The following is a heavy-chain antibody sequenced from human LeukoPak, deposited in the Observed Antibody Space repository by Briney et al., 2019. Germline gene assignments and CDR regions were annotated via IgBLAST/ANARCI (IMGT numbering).Heavy chain of an antibody. V-gene: IGHV3-74*01. CDR1: GFTFSSYW. Sequence: GSLRLSCAASGFTFSSYWMHWVRQAPGKGLVWVSRIYGDGSTTNYADSVKGRFTISRDNARYSLYLQMNSLRVEDTAVYYCARARIAVAGALTAFDYWGQGTLVTVSS. D-gene: IGHD6-19*01. J-gene: IGHJ4*02. CDR3: ARARIAVAGALTAFDY. CDR2: IYGDGSTT.